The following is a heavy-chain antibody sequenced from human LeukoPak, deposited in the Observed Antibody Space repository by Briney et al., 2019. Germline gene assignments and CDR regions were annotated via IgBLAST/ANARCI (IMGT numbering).Heavy chain of an antibody. Sequence: PGGSLRLSCAASGFTFSSYTMHWVRQAPGKGLEWVAVIWYDGSNKYYADSVKGRFTISRDNSKNTLYLRVNSLRAEDTAMYYCARDRGGRWLQVYYFEYWGQGTLVTVSS. CDR2: IWYDGSNK. CDR3: ARDRGGRWLQVYYFEY. CDR1: GFTFSSYT. V-gene: IGHV3-33*01. J-gene: IGHJ4*02. D-gene: IGHD5-24*01.